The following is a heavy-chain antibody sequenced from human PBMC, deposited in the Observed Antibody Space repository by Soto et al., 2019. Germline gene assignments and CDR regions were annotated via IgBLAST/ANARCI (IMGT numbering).Heavy chain of an antibody. V-gene: IGHV1-69*01. CDR1: GGTFSSYA. D-gene: IGHD2-2*01. Sequence: QVQLVQSGAEVKKPGSSVKVSCKASGGTFSSYAISWVRQPPGQGLEWMGGTIPIFGTANYAQKFQGRVTITADESTSTAYMELSSLRSEDTAVYYCARVDIVVVPAAMHYYYGMDVWGQGTTVTVSS. CDR2: TIPIFGTA. CDR3: ARVDIVVVPAAMHYYYGMDV. J-gene: IGHJ6*02.